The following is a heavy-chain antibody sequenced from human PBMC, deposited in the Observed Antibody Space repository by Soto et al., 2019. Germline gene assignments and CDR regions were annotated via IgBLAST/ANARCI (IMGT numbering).Heavy chain of an antibody. V-gene: IGHV1-3*01. CDR1: GYTFTSYA. J-gene: IGHJ4*02. D-gene: IGHD6-19*01. CDR3: ARDLGYSSGWYPSYYFDY. Sequence: GASVQVSCKASGYTFTSYAMHWVRQAPGQRLERMGWINAGNGNTKYSQKFQGRVTITRDTSASTVYMELSSLRSEDTAVYYCARDLGYSSGWYPSYYFDYWGQGTLVTVSS. CDR2: INAGNGNT.